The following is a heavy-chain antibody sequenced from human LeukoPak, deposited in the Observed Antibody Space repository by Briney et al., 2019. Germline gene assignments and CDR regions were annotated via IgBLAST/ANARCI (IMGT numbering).Heavy chain of an antibody. D-gene: IGHD3-22*01. CDR1: GFTFSSYW. CDR2: INIDGSST. J-gene: IGHJ4*02. V-gene: IGHV3-74*03. Sequence: GGSLRLSCAASGFTFSSYWMYWIRQAPGKGLVWVSRINIDGSSTMYADSVKGRFTISRDNAKNTLYLQMNSLRAEDTAVYYCARGGYYDSSGYYYPPGDYRGQGTLVTVSS. CDR3: ARGGYYDSSGYYYPPGDY.